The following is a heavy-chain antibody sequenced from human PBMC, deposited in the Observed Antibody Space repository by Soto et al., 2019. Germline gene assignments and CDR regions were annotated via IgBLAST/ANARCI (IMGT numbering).Heavy chain of an antibody. J-gene: IGHJ4*02. CDR2: ISGSGGST. CDR1: GFTFSSYA. CDR3: AKRAWGYFYFDY. V-gene: IGHV3-23*01. Sequence: PGGSLRLSCAASGFTFSSYAMSWVRQAPGKGLEWVSVISGSGGSTYYADSVKGRFTISRYNSKNTLYLQMNSLRAEDTAVYYCAKRAWGYFYFDYWGQGTLVTVSS. D-gene: IGHD1-26*01.